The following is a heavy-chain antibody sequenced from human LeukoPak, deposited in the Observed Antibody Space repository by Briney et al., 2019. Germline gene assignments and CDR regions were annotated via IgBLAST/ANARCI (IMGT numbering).Heavy chain of an antibody. D-gene: IGHD5-18*01. J-gene: IGHJ4*02. CDR2: IRHDGSNK. V-gene: IGHV3-30*02. Sequence: GGSLRLSCAASGFTFSSYGMHWVRQAPGKGLEWVAFIRHDGSNKYYADSVKGRFTISRDNSKNTLYLQMNSLRAEDTAVYYCAADTSYGSSYFDYWGQGTLVTVSS. CDR3: AADTSYGSSYFDY. CDR1: GFTFSSYG.